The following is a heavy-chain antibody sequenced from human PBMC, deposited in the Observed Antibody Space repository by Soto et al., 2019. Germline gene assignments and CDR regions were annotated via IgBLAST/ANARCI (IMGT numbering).Heavy chain of an antibody. V-gene: IGHV4-30-2*01. D-gene: IGHD3-16*01. Sequence: PSETLSLTCAVSGGSISSGGYSWSWIRQPPGKGLEWIGEIYHSGSTSYNPSLKSRVTISVDKSKNQFSLKLSSVTAADTAVYYCARDPGERWGTRYFQHWGQGTLVTVSS. CDR2: IYHSGST. CDR1: GGSISSGGYS. CDR3: ARDPGERWGTRYFQH. J-gene: IGHJ1*01.